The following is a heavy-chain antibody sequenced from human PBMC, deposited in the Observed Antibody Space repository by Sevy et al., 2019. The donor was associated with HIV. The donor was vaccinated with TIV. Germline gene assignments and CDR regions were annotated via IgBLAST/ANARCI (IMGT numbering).Heavy chain of an antibody. Sequence: GGSLRLSCTASGFTFGDYAMSWVRQAPGKGLEWVGFIRSKAYGGTTEYAASVKGRFTISRDDSKSIAYLQMNSLKTEDTAVYYCTRVRDPITMIVVVMSFDYWGQGTLVTVSS. CDR1: GFTFGDYA. J-gene: IGHJ4*02. CDR2: IRSKAYGGTT. D-gene: IGHD3-22*01. V-gene: IGHV3-49*04. CDR3: TRVRDPITMIVVVMSFDY.